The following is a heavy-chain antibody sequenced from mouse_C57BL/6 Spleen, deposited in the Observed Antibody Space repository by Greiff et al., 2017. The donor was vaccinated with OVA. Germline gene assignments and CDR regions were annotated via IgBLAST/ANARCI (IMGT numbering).Heavy chain of an antibody. J-gene: IGHJ2*01. V-gene: IGHV3-1*01. D-gene: IGHD2-1*01. CDR3: ARGGGYGNYFDY. CDR1: GYSITSGYD. CDR2: ISYSGST. Sequence: DVKLQESGPGMVKPSQSLSLTCTVTGYSITSGYDWHWIRHFPGNKLEWMGYISYSGSTNYNPSLKSRISITHDTSKNHFFLKLNSVTTEDTATYYCARGGGYGNYFDYWGQGTTLTVSS.